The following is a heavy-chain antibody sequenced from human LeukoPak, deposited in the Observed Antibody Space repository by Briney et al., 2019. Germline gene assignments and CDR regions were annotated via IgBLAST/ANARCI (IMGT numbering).Heavy chain of an antibody. J-gene: IGHJ4*02. CDR1: GFTFSSYS. D-gene: IGHD6-13*01. V-gene: IGHV3-23*01. CDR3: AKDLKGGYDYFDY. CDR2: ISITGGST. Sequence: GGSLRLSCAASGFTFSSYSMNWVRQAPGKGLEWVSAISITGGSTHYADSVKGRFTISRDNSKNTLYLQMNSLRAEDTAVYYCAKDLKGGYDYFDYWGQGTLVTVSS.